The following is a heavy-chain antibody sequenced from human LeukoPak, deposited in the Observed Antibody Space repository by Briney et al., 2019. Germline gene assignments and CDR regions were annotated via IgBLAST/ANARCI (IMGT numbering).Heavy chain of an antibody. D-gene: IGHD3-16*01. CDR3: AKDLGGYSWDV. CDR2: ISSSGSTI. J-gene: IGHJ6*04. CDR1: GFTFSDYY. Sequence: GGSLRLSCAASGFTFSDYYMSWIRQAPGKGLEWVSYISSSGSTIYYADSVKGRFTISRDNSKNTLYLQMNSLRAEDTAVYYCAKDLGGYSWDVWGKGTTVTVSS. V-gene: IGHV3-11*01.